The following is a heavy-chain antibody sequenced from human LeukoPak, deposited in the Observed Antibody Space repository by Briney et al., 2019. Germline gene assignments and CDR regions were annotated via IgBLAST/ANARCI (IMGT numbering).Heavy chain of an antibody. V-gene: IGHV1-2*06. J-gene: IGHJ5*02. CDR3: ARGYCSGGSCYSVENWFDP. CDR2: INPNSGGT. D-gene: IGHD2-15*01. Sequence: GASVKVSCKAAGYTFTGYYMFWERQAPGQGLEWMGRINPNSGGTNYAQKYQGRVTMTMDKSISTAYMELSRLRSDDTAVYYCARGYCSGGSCYSVENWFDPWGQGTLVTVSS. CDR1: GYTFTGYY.